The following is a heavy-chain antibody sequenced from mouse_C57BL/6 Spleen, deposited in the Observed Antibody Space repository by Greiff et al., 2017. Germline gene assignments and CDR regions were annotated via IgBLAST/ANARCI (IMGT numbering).Heavy chain of an antibody. CDR2: IDPEDGDT. J-gene: IGHJ3*01. CDR3: STWIYYYGSSYVAY. V-gene: IGHV14-1*01. CDR1: GFNIKDYY. Sequence: EVQLQQSGAELVRPGASVKLSCTASGFNIKDYYMHWVKQRPEQGLEWIGRIDPEDGDTEYAPKFQGKATMAADTSSNTAYQQLSSLTSEDTAVYYCSTWIYYYGSSYVAYWGQGTLVTVSA. D-gene: IGHD1-1*01.